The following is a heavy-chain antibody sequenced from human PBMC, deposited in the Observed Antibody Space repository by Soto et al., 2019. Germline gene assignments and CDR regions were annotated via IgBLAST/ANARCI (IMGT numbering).Heavy chain of an antibody. CDR3: ARDLAAAGPFDC. V-gene: IGHV1-18*01. Sequence: QVQLVQSGAEVKKPGASVKVSCKASGYTFTNYAFIWVRQAPGQGLEWMGRISAYNGNTNYPQKLQGRVTMTTDTSTSTAYMELRSLRSDDTAVYYCARDLAAAGPFDCWGQGTLVTVSS. D-gene: IGHD6-13*01. CDR2: ISAYNGNT. J-gene: IGHJ4*02. CDR1: GYTFTNYA.